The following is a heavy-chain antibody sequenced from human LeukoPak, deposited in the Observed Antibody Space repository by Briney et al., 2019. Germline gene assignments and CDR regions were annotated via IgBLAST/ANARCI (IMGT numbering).Heavy chain of an antibody. V-gene: IGHV4-38-2*02. Sequence: SETLSLTCTVSGYSISSGYYWGWIRQPSGKGLEWIGSIYHSGSTYYNPSLKSRVTISVDTSKNQFSLKPSSVTAADTAVYYCARVLTIFGVAIYYFDYWGQGTLVTVSS. J-gene: IGHJ4*02. CDR2: IYHSGST. CDR1: GYSISSGYY. CDR3: ARVLTIFGVAIYYFDY. D-gene: IGHD3-3*01.